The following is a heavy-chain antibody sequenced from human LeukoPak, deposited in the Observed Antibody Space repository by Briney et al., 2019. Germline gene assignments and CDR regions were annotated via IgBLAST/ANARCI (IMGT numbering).Heavy chain of an antibody. V-gene: IGHV1-2*02. CDR3: ASGVGATTRWYFDY. J-gene: IGHJ4*02. CDR2: INPNSGGT. D-gene: IGHD1-26*01. Sequence: ASVKVSCKASGYTFTGYYMHWVRQAPGQGLEWMGWINPNSGGTNYAQKFQGRVTMTRDTSISTAYMELSSLRSEDTAVYYCASGVGATTRWYFDYWGQGTLVTVSS. CDR1: GYTFTGYY.